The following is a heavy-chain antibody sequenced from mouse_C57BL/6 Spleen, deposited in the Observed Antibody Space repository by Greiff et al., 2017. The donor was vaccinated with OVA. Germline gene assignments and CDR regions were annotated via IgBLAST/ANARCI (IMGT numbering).Heavy chain of an antibody. CDR1: GFTFSSYA. V-gene: IGHV5-4*01. D-gene: IGHD2-4*01. Sequence: EVKLMESGGGLVKPGGSLKLSCAASGFTFSSYAMSWVRQTPEKRLEWVATISDGGSYTYYPDNVKGRFTISRDNAKNNLYLQMSHLKSEDTAMYYCARDPGLRRYFDYWGLGTTLTVSS. J-gene: IGHJ2*01. CDR3: ARDPGLRRYFDY. CDR2: ISDGGSYT.